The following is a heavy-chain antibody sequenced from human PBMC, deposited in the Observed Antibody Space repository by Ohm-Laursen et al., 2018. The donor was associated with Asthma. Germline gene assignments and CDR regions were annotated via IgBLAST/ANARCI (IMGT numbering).Heavy chain of an antibody. CDR1: GYTFTGYY. CDR2: INPNSGGT. CDR3: ATGDPRGIAVAGTFDY. J-gene: IGHJ4*02. D-gene: IGHD6-19*01. Sequence: ASVKVSCKASGYTFTGYYMHWVRQAPGQGLEWMGRINPNSGGTNYAQKFQGRVTMTRDTSISTAYMELSRLTSDDTAVYYCATGDPRGIAVAGTFDYWGQGTLVTVSS. V-gene: IGHV1-2*06.